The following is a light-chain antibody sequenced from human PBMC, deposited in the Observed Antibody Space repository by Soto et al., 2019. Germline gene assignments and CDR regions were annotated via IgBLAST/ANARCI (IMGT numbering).Light chain of an antibody. CDR3: AAWDDSLNGLYV. J-gene: IGLJ1*01. CDR2: SNN. Sequence: QSVLTQPPSASGTPGQRVTISCSGSNSNIGSNTVNWFQQLPGTAPKLLIYSNNQRPSGAPDRFSGSKSGTSASLAIIGLQSEDEADYYCAAWDDSLNGLYVFGTGTKVTVL. V-gene: IGLV1-44*01. CDR1: NSNIGSNT.